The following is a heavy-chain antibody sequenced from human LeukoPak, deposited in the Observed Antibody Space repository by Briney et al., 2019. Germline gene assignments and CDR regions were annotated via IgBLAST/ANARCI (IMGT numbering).Heavy chain of an antibody. CDR2: INHSGST. Sequence: PSETLSLTCAVYGGSFSGYYWSWIRQPPGKGLEWIGEINHSGSTNYNPSLKSRVTMSADTSKNEFFLKLSSVTAADTAVYYCAREYYFGLDVWGQGTTVTVSS. CDR3: AREYYFGLDV. V-gene: IGHV4-34*01. J-gene: IGHJ6*02. CDR1: GGSFSGYY.